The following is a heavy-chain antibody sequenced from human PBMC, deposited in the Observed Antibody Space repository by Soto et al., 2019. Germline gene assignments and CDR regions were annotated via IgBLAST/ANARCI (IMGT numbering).Heavy chain of an antibody. V-gene: IGHV1-2*02. Sequence: ASVKVSCKASGYTFTGYYIHWVRQAPGQGLEWMGWINPNSGGTNYAQKFQGRVTMTRDTSISTAYMELSRLRSDDTAVYYCARDSRIAARRVYYYYGMDVWGQGTTVTVS. CDR1: GYTFTGYY. CDR2: INPNSGGT. D-gene: IGHD6-6*01. J-gene: IGHJ6*02. CDR3: ARDSRIAARRVYYYYGMDV.